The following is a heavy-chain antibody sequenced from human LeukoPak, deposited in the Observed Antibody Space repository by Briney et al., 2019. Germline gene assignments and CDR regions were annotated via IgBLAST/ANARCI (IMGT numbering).Heavy chain of an antibody. D-gene: IGHD3-9*01. CDR2: ISSSGTYV. J-gene: IGHJ3*02. CDR3: ARASSKQLAGYLPDGFDI. CDR1: GFTFSTSG. V-gene: IGHV3-21*01. Sequence: GGSLRLSCAASGFTFSTSGMNWVRQAPGKGLEWVSSISSSGTYVYYADSVKGRFTISRDNAKNSLSLQMNSLRADDAAVYYCARASSKQLAGYLPDGFDIWGQGTMVTVSS.